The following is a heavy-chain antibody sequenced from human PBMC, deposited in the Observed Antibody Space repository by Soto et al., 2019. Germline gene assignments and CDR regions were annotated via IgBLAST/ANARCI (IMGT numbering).Heavy chain of an antibody. Sequence: SETLSLTCIVSGGSVYSNGHYWGWIRQPPGKGLEWIGSIDTNGVSNYNSSLKRRGTISRDTTKKQFSLRVTPVTAADTAVYSCANILLGATGHTDAESWGPGTLVTVSS. V-gene: IGHV4-39*01. J-gene: IGHJ1*01. D-gene: IGHD2-15*01. CDR1: GGSVYSNGHY. CDR3: ANILLGATGHTDAES. CDR2: IDTNGVS.